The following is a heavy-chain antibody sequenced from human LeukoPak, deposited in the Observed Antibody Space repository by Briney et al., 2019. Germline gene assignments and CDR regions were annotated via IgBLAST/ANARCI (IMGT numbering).Heavy chain of an antibody. CDR1: GFTFSDYS. D-gene: IGHD1-26*01. CDR3: ARDQEGQIGTWAEMDRFDY. Sequence: GGSLRLSCAASGFTFSDYSMNWVRQAPGKGLEWVSYISSSSGSIHYADSVKGRFTISRDNAKNSLYLQMNSLRDEDTAVYYCARDQEGQIGTWAEMDRFDYWGQGTLVTVSS. J-gene: IGHJ4*02. CDR2: ISSSSGSI. V-gene: IGHV3-48*02.